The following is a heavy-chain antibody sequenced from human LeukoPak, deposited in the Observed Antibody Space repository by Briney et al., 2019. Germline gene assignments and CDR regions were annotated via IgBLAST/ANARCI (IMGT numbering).Heavy chain of an antibody. CDR1: GGSFSGYY. J-gene: IGHJ4*02. CDR3: APLVGATLGG. Sequence: KPSETLSLTCAVYGGSFSGYYWSWIRQPPGKGLEWIGEINHSGSTNYNPSLKSRVTISVDTSKNQFSLKLSSVTAADTAVYYCAPLVGATLGGWGQGTLVTVSS. CDR2: INHSGST. V-gene: IGHV4-34*01. D-gene: IGHD1-26*01.